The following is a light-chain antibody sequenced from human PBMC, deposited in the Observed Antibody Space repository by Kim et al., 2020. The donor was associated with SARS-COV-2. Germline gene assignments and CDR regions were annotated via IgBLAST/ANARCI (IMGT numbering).Light chain of an antibody. J-gene: IGKJ5*01. V-gene: IGKV1-9*01. CDR1: QGISNY. CDR3: QQLHNYPIT. CDR2: TAS. Sequence: IQLTQSPSSLSASVGDRVTITCRASQGISNYLVWYQHKPGKAPKVLISTASTLHTGVPSRFSGSGSGTDFTLTISSLQPEDFATYYCQQLHNYPITFGQGTRLEIK.